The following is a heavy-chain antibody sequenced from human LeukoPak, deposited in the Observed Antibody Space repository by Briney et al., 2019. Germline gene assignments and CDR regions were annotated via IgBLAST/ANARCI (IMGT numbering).Heavy chain of an antibody. J-gene: IGHJ4*02. CDR2: IWYDGSNK. CDR1: GITFRSYG. Sequence: GRSLRLSCAASGITFRSYGMHWVRQAPGKGLEWVAFIWYDGSNKYYADSVKGRFSISRDNSRNTLFLQMNSLRAGDTAVYYCATDRATQYFDYWGQGTLVSVSS. CDR3: ATDRATQYFDY. D-gene: IGHD2-15*01. V-gene: IGHV3-33*01.